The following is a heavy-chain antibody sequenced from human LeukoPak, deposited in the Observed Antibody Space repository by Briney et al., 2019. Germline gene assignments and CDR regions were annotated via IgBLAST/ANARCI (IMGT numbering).Heavy chain of an antibody. V-gene: IGHV3-30*18. J-gene: IGHJ1*01. CDR3: AKGGIAVAGSVGYFQH. CDR1: GFTFSSYG. CDR2: ISYDGSNK. Sequence: GGSLRLSCAASGFTFSSYGMHWVRQAPGKGLEWVAVISYDGSNKYYADSVKGRFTISRDNSKNTLYLQMNSLRAEDTAVYYCAKGGIAVAGSVGYFQHWGQGTLVTVSS. D-gene: IGHD6-19*01.